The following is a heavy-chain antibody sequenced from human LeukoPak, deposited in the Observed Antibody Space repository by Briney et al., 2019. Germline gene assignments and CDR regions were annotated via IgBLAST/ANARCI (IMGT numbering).Heavy chain of an antibody. J-gene: IGHJ6*03. V-gene: IGHV1-69*06. Sequence: GASVKVSCKASGGTFSSYAISWVRQAPGQGLEWMGGIIPIFGTANYAQKFQGRVTITADKSTSTAYMELSSLRSEDTAVYYCARTNTVGGNVFYYMDVWGKGTTVTVSS. CDR3: ARTNTVGGNVFYYMDV. D-gene: IGHD1-1*01. CDR1: GGTFSSYA. CDR2: IIPIFGTA.